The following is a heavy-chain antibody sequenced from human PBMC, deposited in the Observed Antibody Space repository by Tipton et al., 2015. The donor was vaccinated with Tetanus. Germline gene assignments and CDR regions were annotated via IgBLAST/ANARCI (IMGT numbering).Heavy chain of an antibody. CDR1: GYTFTSYG. V-gene: IGHV1-24*01. Sequence: QSGAEVKKPGASVKVSCKASGYTFTSYGISWVRQAPGKGLEWMGGFDPEDGETIYAQKFQGRVTMTEDTSTDTAYMELSSLRSEDTAVYYCATGRFPQIIDYWGQGTLVTVSS. D-gene: IGHD5-24*01. J-gene: IGHJ4*02. CDR2: FDPEDGET. CDR3: ATGRFPQIIDY.